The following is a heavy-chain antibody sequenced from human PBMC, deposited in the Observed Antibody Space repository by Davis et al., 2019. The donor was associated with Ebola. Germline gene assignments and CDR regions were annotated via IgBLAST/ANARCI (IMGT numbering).Heavy chain of an antibody. D-gene: IGHD6-19*01. CDR1: GYSISSGYY. CDR3: ARVIAVAYDAFDI. Sequence: GSLRLSCTVSGYSISSGYYWGWIRQPPGKGLEWIGSIYHSGSTYYNLSLKSRVTISVDTSKNQFSLKLSSVTAADTAVYYCARVIAVAYDAFDIWGQGTMVTVSS. CDR2: IYHSGST. J-gene: IGHJ3*02. V-gene: IGHV4-38-2*02.